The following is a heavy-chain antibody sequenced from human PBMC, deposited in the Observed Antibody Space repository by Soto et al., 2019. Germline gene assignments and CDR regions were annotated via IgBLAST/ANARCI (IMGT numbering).Heavy chain of an antibody. J-gene: IGHJ6*02. CDR2: IYYRGST. D-gene: IGHD2-2*03. Sequence: SETLSLTCTVSGGSISSYYWSWIRQPPGKGLGWIGDIYYRGSTNYNPSLLSRVTISVDTSKNEFSLRLRSVTAADTAVYYCARLNGYCVSTNCHGYYGMDVWGQGTTVTVSS. CDR3: ARLNGYCVSTNCHGYYGMDV. V-gene: IGHV4-59*08. CDR1: GGSISSYY.